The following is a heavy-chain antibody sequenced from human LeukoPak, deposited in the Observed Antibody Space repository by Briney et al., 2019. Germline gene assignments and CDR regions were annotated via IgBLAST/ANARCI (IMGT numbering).Heavy chain of an antibody. CDR2: IYYSGST. D-gene: IGHD1-7*01. J-gene: IGHJ5*02. CDR1: GGSISSGGYS. CDR3: ARESRGTTNWFGP. V-gene: IGHV4-31*03. Sequence: SETLSLTCTVSGGSISSGGYSWSWIRQHPGKGLEWIGYIYYSGSTYYNPSLKSRVTISVDTSKNQFSLKLSSVTAADTAVYYCARESRGTTNWFGPWGQGTLVTVSS.